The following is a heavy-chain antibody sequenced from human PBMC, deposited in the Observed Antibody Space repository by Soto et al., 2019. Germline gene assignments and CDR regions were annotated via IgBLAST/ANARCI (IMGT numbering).Heavy chain of an antibody. J-gene: IGHJ3*02. D-gene: IGHD1-26*01. V-gene: IGHV1-18*01. CDR3: ARHLIGIVGATYTFDI. CDR1: GYTFTNYG. CDR2: ISAYNGNT. Sequence: QVQLVQSGAEVKKPGASVKVSCKASGYTFTNYGISWVRQAPGQGLEWMGWISAYNGNTNYAQKVQGRVTMTTDTSSSTAYMELRSLRSDDTAIYYCARHLIGIVGATYTFDIWGQGTMVTVSS.